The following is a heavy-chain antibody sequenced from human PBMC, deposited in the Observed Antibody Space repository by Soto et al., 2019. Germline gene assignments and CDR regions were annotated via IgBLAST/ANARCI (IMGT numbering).Heavy chain of an antibody. CDR2: ISGNSGRT. CDR1: GYTFTNFG. J-gene: IGHJ4*02. D-gene: IGHD3-10*01. Sequence: QVQLVQSGAEVKKPGASVKVSCKTSGYTFTNFGISWVRQAPGQGFEWLGWISGNSGRTYYAQKFQGRVTMTRDTSTNTAYMEVRSLSSDDTAVFYCVRVGSTDHDRAGLDSGRGTLVTVSS. V-gene: IGHV1-18*01. CDR3: VRVGSTDHDRAGLD.